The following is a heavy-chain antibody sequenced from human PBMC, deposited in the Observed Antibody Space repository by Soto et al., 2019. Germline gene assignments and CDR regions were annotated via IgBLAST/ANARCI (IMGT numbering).Heavy chain of an antibody. CDR3: ARDPLWPQDPGQFDY. J-gene: IGHJ4*02. CDR1: GFTFSSYS. D-gene: IGHD3-16*01. CDR2: ISSSSSYI. Sequence: EVQLVESGGGLVKPGGSLRLSCAASGFTFSSYSMNWVRQAPGKGLEWVSSISSSSSYIYYADSVKGRFTISRDNAKNSLYLQMNSLRAEDTAVYYCARDPLWPQDPGQFDYWGQGTLVTVSS. V-gene: IGHV3-21*01.